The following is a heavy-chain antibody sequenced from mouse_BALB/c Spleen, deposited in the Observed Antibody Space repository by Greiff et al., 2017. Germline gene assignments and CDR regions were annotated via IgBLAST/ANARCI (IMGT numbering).Heavy chain of an antibody. V-gene: IGHV5-6-4*01. CDR2: ISSGGSYT. CDR3: TRVGDYGNYDWYFDV. CDR1: GFTFSSYT. J-gene: IGHJ1*01. Sequence: EVKLMESGGGLVKPGGSLKLSCAASGFTFSSYTMSWVRQTPEKRLEWVATISSGGSYTYYPDSVKGRFTISRDNAKNTLYLQMSSLKSEDTAMYYCTRVGDYGNYDWYFDVWGAGTTVTVSS. D-gene: IGHD2-1*01.